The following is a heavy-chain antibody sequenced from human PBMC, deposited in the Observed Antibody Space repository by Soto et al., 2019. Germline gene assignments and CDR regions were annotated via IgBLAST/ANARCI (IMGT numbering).Heavy chain of an antibody. CDR3: ARGGNVVVLAAYDY. Sequence: QVQLVQSGAEVKKPGASVKVSCKTSGYTFTTYAMHWVRQAPGQRPEWMGWINVGRGNTKYSQSFQGRVTITADTSASTTYMELSSLRSEDTAVYYCARGGNVVVLAAYDYWGQGTQDTVSS. D-gene: IGHD2-15*01. V-gene: IGHV1-3*01. CDR2: INVGRGNT. J-gene: IGHJ4*02. CDR1: GYTFTTYA.